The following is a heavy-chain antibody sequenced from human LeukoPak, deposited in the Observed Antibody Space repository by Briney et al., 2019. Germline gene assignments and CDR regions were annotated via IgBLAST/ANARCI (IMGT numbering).Heavy chain of an antibody. V-gene: IGHV1-2*02. J-gene: IGHJ4*02. D-gene: IGHD6-19*01. Sequence: GTSVKVSCKASGYTFTGYYMHWVRQAPGQGLEWMGWINPNSGGTNYAQKFQGRVTMTRDTSISTAYMELSRLRSDDTAVYYCARVKIAVAGLPFDYWGQGTLVTVSS. CDR1: GYTFTGYY. CDR3: ARVKIAVAGLPFDY. CDR2: INPNSGGT.